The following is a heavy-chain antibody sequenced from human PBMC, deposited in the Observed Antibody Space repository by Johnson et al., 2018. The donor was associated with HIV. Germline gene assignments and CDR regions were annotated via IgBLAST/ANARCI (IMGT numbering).Heavy chain of an antibody. CDR3: ARDESYRKYALTAFDI. CDR1: GFSFDDYG. V-gene: IGHV3-20*04. CDR2: INWNGGST. D-gene: IGHD1-14*01. Sequence: VQLVESGGGVVRPGGSLRLSCAASGFSFDDYGMSWVRQVPGKGLEWVSGINWNGGSTGYADSVKGRFTISRDNAKNSLYLQMSSLRAEDTAVYYCARDESYRKYALTAFDIWGQGTMVTVSS. J-gene: IGHJ3*02.